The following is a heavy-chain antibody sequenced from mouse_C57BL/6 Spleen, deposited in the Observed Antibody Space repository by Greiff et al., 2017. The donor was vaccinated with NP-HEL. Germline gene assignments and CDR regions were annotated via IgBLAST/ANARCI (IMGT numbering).Heavy chain of an antibody. CDR1: GFTFSSYG. V-gene: IGHV5-6*01. J-gene: IGHJ2*01. Sequence: EVQRVESGGDLVKPGGSLKLSCAASGFTFSSYGMSWVRQTPDKRLEWVATISSGGSYTYYPDSVKGRFTISRDNAKNTLYLQMSSLKSEDIAMYYCARQGATMVTYYFDYWGQGTTLTVSS. CDR2: ISSGGSYT. D-gene: IGHD2-1*01. CDR3: ARQGATMVTYYFDY.